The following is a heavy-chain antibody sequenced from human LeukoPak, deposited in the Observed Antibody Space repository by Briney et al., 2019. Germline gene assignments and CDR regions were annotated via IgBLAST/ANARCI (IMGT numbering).Heavy chain of an antibody. CDR2: TIPIFGTA. Sequence: GASVKLSCKAAGATFSSYAISWVRQAPGQGLGWMGGTIPIFGTANYAQKFQGRVTITADESTSTAYMELSSLRSEDTAVYYCARAHLEQNAFDIWGQGTMVTVSS. J-gene: IGHJ3*02. D-gene: IGHD1/OR15-1a*01. V-gene: IGHV1-69*13. CDR1: GATFSSYA. CDR3: ARAHLEQNAFDI.